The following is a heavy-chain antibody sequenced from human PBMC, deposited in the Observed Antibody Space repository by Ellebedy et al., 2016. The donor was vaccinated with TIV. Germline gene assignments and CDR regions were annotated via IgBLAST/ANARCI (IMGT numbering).Heavy chain of an antibody. CDR3: VGPHWLVYS. CDR1: GFTFSNFW. CDR2: IKQDGGET. D-gene: IGHD6-19*01. J-gene: IGHJ5*02. Sequence: GESLKISCAASGFTFSNFWMNWVRQAPGRGLEWVANIKQDGGETYYVDSVRGRFTISRDNAGNSLYLQLNSLRVDDTAVYYCVGPHWLVYSWGQGTLVTVSS. V-gene: IGHV3-7*03.